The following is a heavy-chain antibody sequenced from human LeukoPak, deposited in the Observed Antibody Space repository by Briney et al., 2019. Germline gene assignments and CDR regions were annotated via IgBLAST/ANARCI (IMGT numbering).Heavy chain of an antibody. Sequence: GGSLRLSCTASGFTFSDYSMSWFRQAPGKGLVWVSRINSDGTSTSYADSVKGRFTISRDNAKNTLYLQMNSLRAEDTAVYYCTRGSYSSGWYLDYWGQGTLVTVSS. CDR3: TRGSYSSGWYLDY. J-gene: IGHJ4*02. V-gene: IGHV3-74*01. D-gene: IGHD6-19*01. CDR2: INSDGTST. CDR1: GFTFSDYS.